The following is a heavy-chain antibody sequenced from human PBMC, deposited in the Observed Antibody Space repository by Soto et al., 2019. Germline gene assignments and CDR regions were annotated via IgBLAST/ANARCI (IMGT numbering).Heavy chain of an antibody. V-gene: IGHV3-23*01. D-gene: IGHD6-13*01. J-gene: IGHJ4*02. CDR2: ISGSGGST. CDR3: AKDHLHIAADAQSFDY. Sequence: GGSLRLSCAASGFTFSSYAMSWVRQAPGKGLEWVSAISGSGGSTYYADSVKGRFTISRDNSKNTLYLQMNSLRAEDTAVYYCAKDHLHIAADAQSFDYWGQGTLVTVSS. CDR1: GFTFSSYA.